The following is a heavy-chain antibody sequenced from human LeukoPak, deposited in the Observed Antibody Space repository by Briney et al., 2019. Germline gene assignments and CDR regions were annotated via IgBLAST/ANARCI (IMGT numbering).Heavy chain of an antibody. J-gene: IGHJ4*02. CDR3: ARDVLRYFDRRGFDY. V-gene: IGHV4-39*07. D-gene: IGHD3-9*01. CDR2: IYYSGST. Sequence: SETLSLTCTVSGGSISSSSYYWGWIRQPPGKGLEWIGSIYYSGSTYYNPSLKSRVTISVDKSKNQFSLKLSSVTAADTAVYYCARDVLRYFDRRGFDYWGQGTLVTVSS. CDR1: GGSISSSSYY.